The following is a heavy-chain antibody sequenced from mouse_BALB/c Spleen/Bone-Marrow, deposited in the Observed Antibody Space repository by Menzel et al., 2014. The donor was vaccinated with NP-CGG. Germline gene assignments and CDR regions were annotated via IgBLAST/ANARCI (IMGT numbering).Heavy chain of an antibody. D-gene: IGHD2-4*01. CDR2: IYPGDGDT. V-gene: IGHV1-87*01. CDR1: GYTFTSYW. J-gene: IGHJ3*01. Sequence: VQLQQSGAELARPGASVKLSCKASGYTFTSYWMQWVKQRPGQGLEWIGAIYPGDGDTRYTQKFKGKATLTADKSSSTAYMQLSSLASEDSAVYYCARGRDYDVFAYWGQGTLVTVSA. CDR3: ARGRDYDVFAY.